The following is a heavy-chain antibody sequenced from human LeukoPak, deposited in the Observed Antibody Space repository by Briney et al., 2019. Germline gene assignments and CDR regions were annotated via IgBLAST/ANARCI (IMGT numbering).Heavy chain of an antibody. D-gene: IGHD3-22*01. V-gene: IGHV4-34*01. Sequence: SETLSLTCAVYGGSFSGYYWSWIRQPPGKGLEWIGEINHSGSTNYNPSLKSRVTISVDTSKNQFSLKLSSVTAADTAVYYCARTALSDSSGYHDYWGQGTLVTDSS. CDR1: GGSFSGYY. J-gene: IGHJ4*02. CDR2: INHSGST. CDR3: ARTALSDSSGYHDY.